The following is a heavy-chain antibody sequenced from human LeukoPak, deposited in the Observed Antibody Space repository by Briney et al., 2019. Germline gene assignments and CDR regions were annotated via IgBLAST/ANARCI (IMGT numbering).Heavy chain of an antibody. D-gene: IGHD6-13*01. CDR3: FFSPRGIAAAGYDNWFDP. J-gene: IGHJ5*02. CDR1: GFTVSSNY. Sequence: GGSLRLSCAASGFTVSSNYMSWVRQAPGKGLEWVSAISGSGGSTYYADSVKGRFTISRDNSKNTLYLQMNSLRAEDTAVYYCFFSPRGIAAAGYDNWFDPWGQGTLVTVSS. CDR2: ISGSGGST. V-gene: IGHV3-23*01.